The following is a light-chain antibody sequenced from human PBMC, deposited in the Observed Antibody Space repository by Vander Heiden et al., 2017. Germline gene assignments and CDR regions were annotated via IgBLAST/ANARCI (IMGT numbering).Light chain of an antibody. J-gene: IGKJ2*01. CDR1: QSVSRN. Sequence: EIVMTQSPATLSVSPGEGATLSCRAGQSVSRNLAWYQQRPGQAPRLLIYDTSIRAAGIPGRFSGNASGTDFTLTINILHSEDFTVYYCQQDSDWPRTFGQGTKVEI. V-gene: IGKV3D-15*03. CDR2: DTS. CDR3: QQDSDWPRT.